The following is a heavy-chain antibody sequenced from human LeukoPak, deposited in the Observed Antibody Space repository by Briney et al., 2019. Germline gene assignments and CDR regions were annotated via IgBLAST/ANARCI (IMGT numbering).Heavy chain of an antibody. CDR2: IWYDGSNK. V-gene: IGHV3-33*06. D-gene: IGHD3-10*01. CDR3: AKDSWLGEFLFGY. Sequence: RAGGSLRLSCAASGFTFSSYGMHWVRQAPGKGLEWVAVIWYDGSNKYYADSVKGRFTISRDNSKNTLYLQMNSLRAEDTAVYYCAKDSWLGEFLFGYWGQGTLVTVSS. CDR1: GFTFSSYG. J-gene: IGHJ4*02.